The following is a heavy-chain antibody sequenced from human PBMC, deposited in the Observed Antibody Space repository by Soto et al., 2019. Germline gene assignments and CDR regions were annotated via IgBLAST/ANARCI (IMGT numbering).Heavy chain of an antibody. CDR3: ARHSDKYVSSWYGLGS. Sequence: QLQLQESGPGLVKPSESLSLTCTVSGDSFTIDSYYWAWIRQPPGKGLEWLGTISHTGTTFHNPSLKSRLTMSVDTPKNQFSLNLSSVTAADTALYFCARHSDKYVSSWYGLGSWGQGTLVTVSS. J-gene: IGHJ4*02. V-gene: IGHV4-39*01. D-gene: IGHD6-13*01. CDR1: GDSFTIDSYY. CDR2: ISHTGTT.